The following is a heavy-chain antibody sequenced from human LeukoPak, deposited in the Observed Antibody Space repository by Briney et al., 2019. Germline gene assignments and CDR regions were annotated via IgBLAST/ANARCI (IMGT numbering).Heavy chain of an antibody. J-gene: IGHJ4*02. D-gene: IGHD3-22*01. Sequence: GGSLRLSCAASGFTFSRFTMSWVRQAPGKGLGWVSGIYGSGGSTFYADSVKGRFTISRDNSRNTLYLQMNSLRVEDTALYYCAKDRLPDSFWSNDYWGQGTLVTVSS. CDR2: IYGSGGST. CDR1: GFTFSRFT. V-gene: IGHV3-23*01. CDR3: AKDRLPDSFWSNDY.